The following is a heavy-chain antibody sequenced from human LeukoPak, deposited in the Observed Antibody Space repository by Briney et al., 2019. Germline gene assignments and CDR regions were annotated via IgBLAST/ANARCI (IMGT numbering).Heavy chain of an antibody. V-gene: IGHV4-59*01. Sequence: SETLSLTCIVSVGSISTYYWSWIRPPLGKGRECIGYIYYSGSTNYHPSLKSRVTISVDTSKNQFSLKLSSMTAADTAVYYCARVVRGVRNYFDYWGQGTLVTVSS. D-gene: IGHD3-10*01. CDR3: ARVVRGVRNYFDY. J-gene: IGHJ4*02. CDR2: IYYSGST. CDR1: VGSISTYY.